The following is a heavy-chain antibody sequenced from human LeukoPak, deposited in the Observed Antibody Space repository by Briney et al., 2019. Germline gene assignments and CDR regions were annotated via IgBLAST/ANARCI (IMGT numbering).Heavy chain of an antibody. CDR2: IYTTGTT. J-gene: IGHJ4*02. CDR3: ARDAVAGVGLNYFDF. CDR1: GGSISSYC. Sequence: PSETLSLTCTVSGGSISSYCWSWGRQPARKGLEWIGRIYTTGTTNYNPSLKSRVTISVDKSKNQFSLKVSSVTAADTAVYYCARDAVAGVGLNYFDFWGQGTLVTVSS. V-gene: IGHV4-4*07. D-gene: IGHD6-19*01.